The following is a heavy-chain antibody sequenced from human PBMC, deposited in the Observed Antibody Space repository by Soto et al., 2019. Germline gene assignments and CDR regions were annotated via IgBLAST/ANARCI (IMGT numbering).Heavy chain of an antibody. CDR2: ISAAGDP. J-gene: IGHJ6*02. CDR1: GFTFRNYD. V-gene: IGHV3-13*05. CDR3: ARTDRDFYGLDV. Sequence: EVQLVESGGGLVQPGGSLRLSCEASGFTFRNYDMHWVRQGTGKGLEWVSGISAAGDPDYADSVEGRFTISRETPQNSYFLQMNSPTVGHTAIYYCARTDRDFYGLDVWGQGTTVIVSS.